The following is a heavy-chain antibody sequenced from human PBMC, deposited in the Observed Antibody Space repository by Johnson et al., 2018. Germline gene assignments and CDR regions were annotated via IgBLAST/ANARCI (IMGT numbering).Heavy chain of an antibody. J-gene: IGHJ4*02. V-gene: IGHV3-73*02. CDR1: GFAFSGST. CDR3: TRTWGGTYWYPDFDA. D-gene: IGHD2-8*02. CDR2: IKTKADSHAA. Sequence: LVESGGGLVQPGGSLKLSCAASGFAFSGSTMHWVRQASGKGLEWIGRIKTKADSHAAAYAASVKGRFTISRDDSGNMAHLQMDSLKTEDTAVYLCTRTWGGTYWYPDFDALGQGTLVTVSS.